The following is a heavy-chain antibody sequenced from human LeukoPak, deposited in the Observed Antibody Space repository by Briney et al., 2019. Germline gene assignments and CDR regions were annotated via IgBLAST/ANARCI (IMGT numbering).Heavy chain of an antibody. CDR1: GGTFSSYA. J-gene: IGHJ4*02. CDR2: TIPIFGTA. D-gene: IGHD3-22*01. V-gene: IGHV1-69*05. CDR3: ASSYYYDSSGYYEGVDY. Sequence: ASVRVSCKASGGTFSSYAISWVRQAPGQGREWMGRTIPIFGTANYAQTFQGRVTITTDESTSTAYMELSSLRSEDTAVYYCASSYYYDSSGYYEGVDYWGQGTLVTVSS.